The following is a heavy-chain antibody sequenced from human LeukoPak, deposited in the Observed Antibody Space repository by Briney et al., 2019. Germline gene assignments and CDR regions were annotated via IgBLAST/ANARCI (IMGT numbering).Heavy chain of an antibody. CDR3: ARGGYCSGGSCRGPFDY. CDR2: INPSGGST. V-gene: IGHV1-46*01. D-gene: IGHD2-15*01. J-gene: IGHJ4*02. CDR1: GYTFTSYY. Sequence: ASVKVSCKASGYTFTSYYMHWVRQAPGQGLEWMGIINPSGGSTSYAQKFQGRVTMTRDMSTSTVYMELSSLRSEDTAVYYCARGGYCSGGSCRGPFDYWGQGTLVTVSS.